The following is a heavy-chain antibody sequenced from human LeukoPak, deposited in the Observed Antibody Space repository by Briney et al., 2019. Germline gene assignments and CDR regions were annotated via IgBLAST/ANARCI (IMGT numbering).Heavy chain of an antibody. J-gene: IGHJ4*02. CDR2: IYSGGST. D-gene: IGHD3-22*01. CDR3: ARDSPLGKWFFDY. Sequence: PGGSLRLSCAASGFTVSSNYMSWVRQAPGKGLEWVSVIYSGGSTYYADSVKGRFTISRDNSKNTLYLQMNSLRAEDTAVYYCARDSPLGKWFFDYWGQGTLVTVSS. V-gene: IGHV3-66*01. CDR1: GFTVSSNY.